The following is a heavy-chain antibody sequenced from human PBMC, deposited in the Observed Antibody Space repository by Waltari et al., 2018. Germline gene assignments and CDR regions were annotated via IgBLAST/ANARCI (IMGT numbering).Heavy chain of an antibody. CDR1: GGSFSGYY. J-gene: IGHJ6*02. CDR3: ARGKRAILTNYYYYYGMDV. CDR2: INHSGST. Sequence: QVQLQQWGAGLLKPSETLSLTCAVYGGSFSGYYWRCIRQHRGTGLEWIGEINHSGSTNYSPSLKSRVTISVDTSKNQFSLKLSSVTAADTAVYYCARGKRAILTNYYYYYGMDVWGQGTTVTVSS. D-gene: IGHD3-10*01. V-gene: IGHV4-34*01.